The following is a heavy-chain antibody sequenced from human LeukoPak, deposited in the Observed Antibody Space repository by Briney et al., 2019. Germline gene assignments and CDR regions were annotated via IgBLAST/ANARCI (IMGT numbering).Heavy chain of an antibody. CDR3: ARSGYSYGLGSSWFDP. D-gene: IGHD5-18*01. Sequence: GGSLRLSCAASGFTFSDYYMSWIRQAPGKGVEWVSYISSSGSTIYYADSVKGRFTISRDNAKNSLYLQMNSLRAEDTAVYYCARSGYSYGLGSSWFDPWGQGTLVTVSS. J-gene: IGHJ5*02. CDR2: ISSSGSTI. CDR1: GFTFSDYY. V-gene: IGHV3-11*01.